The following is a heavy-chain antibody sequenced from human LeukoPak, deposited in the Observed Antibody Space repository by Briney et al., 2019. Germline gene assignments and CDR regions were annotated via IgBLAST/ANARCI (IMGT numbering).Heavy chain of an antibody. D-gene: IGHD6-13*01. CDR1: GYTFTSYG. V-gene: IGHV1-18*01. J-gene: IGHJ5*02. CDR2: ISAYNGNT. CDR3: ARGPAVAAAGPPIDP. Sequence: GASVKVSCKASGYTFTSYGISWVRQAPGQGPEWMGWISAYNGNTNYAQKLQGRVTMTTDTSTSTAYMELRSLRSDDTAVYYCARGPAVAAAGPPIDPWGQGTLVTVSS.